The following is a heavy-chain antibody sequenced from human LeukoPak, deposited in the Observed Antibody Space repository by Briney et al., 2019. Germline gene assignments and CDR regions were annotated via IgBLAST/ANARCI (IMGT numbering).Heavy chain of an antibody. CDR2: NYWDDDK. Sequence: SGPTLVNPTQTLTLTCTFSGFSLYSSGVGVVWIRQHPGKALEWLAVNYWDDDKRYNPSLRSRLTMSKDASKSQVFLVMSNMDPVDTATYYCAHRRPGHLTGWDNSYFDNWGPGTLVTVSS. V-gene: IGHV2-5*02. CDR3: AHRRPGHLTGWDNSYFDN. J-gene: IGHJ4*02. D-gene: IGHD1/OR15-1a*01. CDR1: GFSLYSSGVG.